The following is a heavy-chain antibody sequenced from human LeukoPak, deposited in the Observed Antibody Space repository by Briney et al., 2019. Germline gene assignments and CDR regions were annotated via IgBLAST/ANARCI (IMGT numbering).Heavy chain of an antibody. D-gene: IGHD6-19*01. CDR2: INAYNGNT. CDR3: AREYSSCSNIDY. J-gene: IGHJ4*02. V-gene: IGHV1-18*01. CDR1: GYTLITYG. Sequence: ASVKVSCKASGYTLITYGISWVRQAPGQGLEWMGWINAYNGNTNYAQKLQGRVTMTTDTSTSTAYMGLRSPTSDDTAVYYCAREYSSCSNIDYWGQGTVVTVSS.